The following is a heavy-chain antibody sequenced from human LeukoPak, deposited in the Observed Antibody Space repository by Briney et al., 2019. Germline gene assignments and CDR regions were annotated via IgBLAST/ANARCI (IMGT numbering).Heavy chain of an antibody. V-gene: IGHV4-59*01. CDR2: IYYSGST. Sequence: SETLSLTCTVSGGSISSYYWSWIRQPPGKGLEWIGYIYYSGSTNYNPSLKSRVTISVDTSKNQFSPKLSSVTAADTAVYYCARSRGAVGPGYFDYWGQGTLVTVSS. CDR3: ARSRGAVGPGYFDY. D-gene: IGHD1-26*01. J-gene: IGHJ4*02. CDR1: GGSISSYY.